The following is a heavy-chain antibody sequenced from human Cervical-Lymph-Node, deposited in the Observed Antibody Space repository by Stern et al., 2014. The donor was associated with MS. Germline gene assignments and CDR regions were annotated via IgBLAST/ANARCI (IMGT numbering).Heavy chain of an antibody. Sequence: VQLVQSGSELKEPGASVKASCKASGYTLTNYPMNWVRQAPGQGLEWMGWINTNTGNSTYAQGFTGRFVFSLDTSVSTAYLHISSLKAEDTAVYYCARDFVDTAMITRSDYLDSWGQGTLVTVSS. CDR1: GYTLTNYP. J-gene: IGHJ4*02. D-gene: IGHD5-18*01. CDR3: ARDFVDTAMITRSDYLDS. CDR2: INTNTGNS. V-gene: IGHV7-4-1*02.